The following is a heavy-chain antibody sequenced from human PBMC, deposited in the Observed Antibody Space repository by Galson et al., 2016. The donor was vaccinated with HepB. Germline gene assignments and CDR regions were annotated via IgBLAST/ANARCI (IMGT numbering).Heavy chain of an antibody. Sequence: SETLSLTCNVSGGSISSYYWSWIRQPPGNGPEWIGYIYYSRTTYYNPSLRSRLSISADTSKNQFSLELSSVTAADTAVYFCARLTSTGTFDAFDVWGQGTMVTVSS. CDR1: GGSISSYY. CDR3: ARLTSTGTFDAFDV. D-gene: IGHD1-1*01. CDR2: IYYSRTT. J-gene: IGHJ3*01. V-gene: IGHV4-59*06.